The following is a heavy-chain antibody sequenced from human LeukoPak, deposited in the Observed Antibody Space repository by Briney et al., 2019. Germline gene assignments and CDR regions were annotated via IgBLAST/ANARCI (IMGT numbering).Heavy chain of an antibody. CDR2: ISDDGSNK. CDR3: ARDGNMGDPLRYYYYGMDV. D-gene: IGHD4-23*01. V-gene: IGHV3-30*03. J-gene: IGHJ6*02. CDR1: GFTFSSYG. Sequence: PGRSLRLSCAASGFTFSSYGIHWVRQAPGKGLEWVAVISDDGSNKYYADSVKGRFTISRDNSKNTLYLQMNSLRAEDTAVYYCARDGNMGDPLRYYYYGMDVWGQGTTVTVSS.